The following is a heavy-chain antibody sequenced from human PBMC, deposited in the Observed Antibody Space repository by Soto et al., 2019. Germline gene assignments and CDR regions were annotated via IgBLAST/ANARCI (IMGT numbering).Heavy chain of an antibody. CDR1: GGSISSSSYY. CDR2: IYYSGST. V-gene: IGHV4-39*01. D-gene: IGHD3-9*01. J-gene: IGHJ4*02. Sequence: SETLFLTRTVSGGSISSSSYYRGWIRQPPGKGLEWIGSIYYSGSTYYNPSLKSRVTISVDTSKNQFSLKLSSVTAADTAVYYCARHGYYDILTGYYPTYYFDYWGQGTLVTVSS. CDR3: ARHGYYDILTGYYPTYYFDY.